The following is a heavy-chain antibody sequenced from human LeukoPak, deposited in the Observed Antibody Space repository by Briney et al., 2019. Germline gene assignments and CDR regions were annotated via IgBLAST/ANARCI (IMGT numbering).Heavy chain of an antibody. Sequence: GGSLRLSCAASEFTFSNYAMSWVRQAPGKGLEWVSSVGLGGDPYYADSVKGRFTISRDNSESTLYLQMSSLRGEDTAVYYCARGGIAEVGQLGFWGQGTLVTVSS. CDR3: ARGGIAEVGQLGF. CDR1: EFTFSNYA. J-gene: IGHJ4*02. D-gene: IGHD6-13*01. CDR2: VGLGGDP. V-gene: IGHV3-23*01.